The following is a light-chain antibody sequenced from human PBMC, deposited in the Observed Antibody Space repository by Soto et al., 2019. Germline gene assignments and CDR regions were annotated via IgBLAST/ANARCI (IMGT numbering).Light chain of an antibody. Sequence: EVMMTQSPATLSVSPGERVTLSCRASQSVSIDLAWYQHKPGQAPRLLIYGASTRATGVPVRFSGSGSGTEFSLTISSLQSEDLAVYYCQHYNQRPLTFGGGTKVEIK. J-gene: IGKJ4*01. V-gene: IGKV3-15*01. CDR3: QHYNQRPLT. CDR2: GAS. CDR1: QSVSID.